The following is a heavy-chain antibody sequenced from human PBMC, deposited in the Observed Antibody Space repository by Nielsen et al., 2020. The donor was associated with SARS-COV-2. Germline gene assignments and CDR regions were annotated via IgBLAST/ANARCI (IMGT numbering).Heavy chain of an antibody. D-gene: IGHD1-26*01. CDR3: ARDGMGWGHDAFDI. Sequence: ASVKVSCKASGYTFTSYDTNWVRQATGQGLEWMGIINPSGGSTSYAQKFQGRVTMTRDTSTSTVYMELSSLRSEDTAVYYCARDGMGWGHDAFDIWGQGTMVTVSS. V-gene: IGHV1-46*01. CDR2: INPSGGST. J-gene: IGHJ3*02. CDR1: GYTFTSYD.